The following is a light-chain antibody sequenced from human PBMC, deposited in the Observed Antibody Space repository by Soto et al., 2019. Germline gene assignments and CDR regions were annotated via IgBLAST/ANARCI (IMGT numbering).Light chain of an antibody. Sequence: SYELTQPLSVSVALGQTARITCGGTNIGSKNVHWYQQKPGQAPVLVIYRDSSRPSGIPERFSGSISGNTATLTITRAQDGDEADYYCQVWDSSTVVFGGGTKLTVL. J-gene: IGLJ2*01. CDR1: NIGSKN. CDR3: QVWDSSTVV. V-gene: IGLV3-9*01. CDR2: RDS.